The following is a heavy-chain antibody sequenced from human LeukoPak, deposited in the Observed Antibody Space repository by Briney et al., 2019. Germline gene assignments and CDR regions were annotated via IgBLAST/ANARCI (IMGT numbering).Heavy chain of an antibody. Sequence: GGSLKLSCAASGFTFSSYAMSWVRQAPGKGLEWVSAFSGSGAGTYSADSVKGRFTVSRDNSKNTLYLQMNNLRAEDTAVYYCATQYGSSWRDYFDYWGQGTLVTVSS. J-gene: IGHJ4*02. CDR3: ATQYGSSWRDYFDY. CDR2: FSGSGAGT. CDR1: GFTFSSYA. V-gene: IGHV3-23*01. D-gene: IGHD6-13*01.